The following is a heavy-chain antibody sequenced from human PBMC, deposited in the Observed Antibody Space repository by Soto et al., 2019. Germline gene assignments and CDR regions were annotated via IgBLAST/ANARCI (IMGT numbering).Heavy chain of an antibody. CDR2: IIPIFGTA. CDR1: GGTFSSYA. D-gene: IGHD4-17*01. Sequence: QVQLVQSGAEVKKPGSSVKVSCKASGGTFSSYAISWVRQAPGQGLEWMGGIIPIFGTANYAQKFQGRVTITADESTSTAYMELSSQRSEDTAVYYWAGMTTVTTVPWYFDLWGRGTLVTVSS. CDR3: AGMTTVTTVPWYFDL. J-gene: IGHJ2*01. V-gene: IGHV1-69*12.